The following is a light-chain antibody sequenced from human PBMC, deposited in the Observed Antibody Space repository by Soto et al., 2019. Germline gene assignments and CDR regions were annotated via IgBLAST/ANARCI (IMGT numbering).Light chain of an antibody. CDR1: QDISNY. J-gene: IGKJ3*01. V-gene: IGKV1-27*01. Sequence: DIQMTQSQSSLSASVGDRVTITCQASQDISNYLNWYQQKPGKVPKLLIYAASTLQSGVPSRFSGSGSGTDFTLTISSLQPEDVATYYCQKYNSAPLTFGPGTKVDIK. CDR2: AAS. CDR3: QKYNSAPLT.